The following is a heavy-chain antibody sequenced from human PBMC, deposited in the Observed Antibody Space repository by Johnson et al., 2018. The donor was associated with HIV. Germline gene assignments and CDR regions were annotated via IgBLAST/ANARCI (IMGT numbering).Heavy chain of an antibody. J-gene: IGHJ3*02. CDR3: ARDPELDYFESPEAFDI. Sequence: IQLVESGGGLIQPGGSLRLSCAASGFTVSSNYMSWVRQAPGKGLEWVSVLYSGGSTYYADSVQGRFTISRDNSKNTLYLQMNSLRAEDTAVYYCARDPELDYFESPEAFDIWGQGTMVTVSS. CDR1: GFTVSSNY. V-gene: IGHV3-53*01. CDR2: LYSGGST. D-gene: IGHD3-22*01.